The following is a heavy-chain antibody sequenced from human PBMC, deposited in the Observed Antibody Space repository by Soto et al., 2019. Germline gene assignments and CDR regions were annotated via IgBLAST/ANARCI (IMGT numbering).Heavy chain of an antibody. J-gene: IGHJ6*02. CDR3: ARDRYYGMDV. Sequence: GGSLRLSCAASGFTFSSYSMNWVRQAPGKGLEWVSYISSSSSTIYYADSVKGRFTISRDNAKNSLYLQMNSLRAEDTAVYYCARDRYYGMDVWGQGTTVTVSS. CDR1: GFTFSSYS. V-gene: IGHV3-48*01. CDR2: ISSSSSTI.